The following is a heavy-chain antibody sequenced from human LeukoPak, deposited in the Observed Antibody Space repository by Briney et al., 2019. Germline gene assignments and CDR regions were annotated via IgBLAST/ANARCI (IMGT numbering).Heavy chain of an antibody. CDR2: MNPNSGNT. V-gene: IGHV1-8*01. CDR1: GYTFTSYD. Sequence: GASVKVSCKASGYTFTSYDINWVRQATGQGLEWMGWMNPNSGNTGYAQKFQGRVTMTRNTSISTAYMELSSLRSEDTAVYYCARAPDLYYDILTGYYDGWFDPWGQGTLVTVSS. J-gene: IGHJ5*02. D-gene: IGHD3-9*01. CDR3: ARAPDLYYDILTGYYDGWFDP.